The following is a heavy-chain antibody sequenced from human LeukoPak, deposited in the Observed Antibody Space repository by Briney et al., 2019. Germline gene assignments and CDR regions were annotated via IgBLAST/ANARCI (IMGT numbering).Heavy chain of an antibody. CDR3: ARDSPTHYDFWSGYGMDV. D-gene: IGHD3-3*01. CDR1: GFTFSNYM. Sequence: GGSLRLSCAASGFTFSNYMMHWVRQAPGKGLVWVSRIKSDGITITYADSVKGRFTISRDNAKNSLYLQMNSLRAEDTAVYYCARDSPTHYDFWSGYGMDVWGQGTTVTVSS. J-gene: IGHJ6*02. CDR2: IKSDGITI. V-gene: IGHV3-74*01.